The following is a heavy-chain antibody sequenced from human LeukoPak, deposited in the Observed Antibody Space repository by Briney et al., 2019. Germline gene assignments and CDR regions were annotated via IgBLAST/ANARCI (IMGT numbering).Heavy chain of an antibody. D-gene: IGHD6-19*01. V-gene: IGHV3-30*04. CDR1: GFTFSSYA. Sequence: PGGSLRLSCAASGFTFSSYAMHWVRQAPGKGLEWVAVISYDGSNKYYADSVKGRFTISRDNSKNTLYLQMNSLTAEDTAVYYCARDNAAASGWYGDYFDYWGQGTLVTVSS. J-gene: IGHJ4*02. CDR2: ISYDGSNK. CDR3: ARDNAAASGWYGDYFDY.